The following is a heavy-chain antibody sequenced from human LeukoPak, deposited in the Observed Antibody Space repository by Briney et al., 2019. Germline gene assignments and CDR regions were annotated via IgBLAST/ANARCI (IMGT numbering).Heavy chain of an antibody. CDR3: ARGGRDGYNYHAFDI. CDR2: ISSSSSYI. V-gene: IGHV3-21*01. Sequence: GGSLRLSCAASGFTFSSYSMNWVRQAPGKGLEWVSSISSSSSYIYYADSVKGRFTIFRDNAKNSLYLQMNSLRAEDTAVYYCARGGRDGYNYHAFDIWGQGTMVTVSS. CDR1: GFTFSSYS. D-gene: IGHD5-24*01. J-gene: IGHJ3*02.